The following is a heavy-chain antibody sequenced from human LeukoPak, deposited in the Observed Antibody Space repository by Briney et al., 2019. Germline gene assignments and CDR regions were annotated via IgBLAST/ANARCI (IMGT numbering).Heavy chain of an antibody. Sequence: QPGGSLRLSCAASGFTFSSYEMNWVRQAPGKGLEWVSYISSSGSTIYYADSVKGRFTISRDNAKNSLYLQMNSLRADDPAVYYCAFRLVLRYFGPTRGEDYWGQGTLVPVSS. J-gene: IGHJ4*02. CDR2: ISSSGSTI. CDR3: AFRLVLRYFGPTRGEDY. V-gene: IGHV3-48*03. D-gene: IGHD3-9*01. CDR1: GFTFSSYE.